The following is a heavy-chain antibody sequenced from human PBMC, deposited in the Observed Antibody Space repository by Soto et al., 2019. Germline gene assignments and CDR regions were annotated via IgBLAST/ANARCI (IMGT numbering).Heavy chain of an antibody. J-gene: IGHJ6*02. D-gene: IGHD2-2*01. V-gene: IGHV4-31*03. CDR3: ASNIVLVPAAIPRYYYYGMDV. Sequence: QVQLQESGPGLVKPSQTLSLTCTVSGGSISSGGYYWSWIRQHPGKGLEWIGYIYYSGSTYYNPSLKCRVTISVDTSKNQFSLKLSSVTAADTAVYYCASNIVLVPAAIPRYYYYGMDVWGQGTTVTVSS. CDR1: GGSISSGGYY. CDR2: IYYSGST.